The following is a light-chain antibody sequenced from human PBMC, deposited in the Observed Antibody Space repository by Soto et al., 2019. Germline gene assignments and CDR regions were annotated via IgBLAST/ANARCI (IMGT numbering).Light chain of an antibody. J-gene: IGKJ1*01. Sequence: DIQMTQSPSTLSASVGDRVTITCRASQSISSWSAWYQQKPGKAPKLLIYDASSLESGVPSRFSGSGSGTEFTLTISSLQADDFATYYCQQYNSYWTFGQGTKVEIK. CDR1: QSISSW. CDR2: DAS. CDR3: QQYNSYWT. V-gene: IGKV1-5*01.